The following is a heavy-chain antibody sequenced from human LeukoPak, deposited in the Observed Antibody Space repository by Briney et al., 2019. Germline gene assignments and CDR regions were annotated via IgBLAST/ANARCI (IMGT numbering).Heavy chain of an antibody. V-gene: IGHV3-74*01. CDR1: GFTFSDYW. D-gene: IGHD6-25*01. CDR2: TSKDGSDT. Sequence: PGGSLRLSCAASGFTFSDYWMHWVRQGPGKGPEWLSRTSKDGSDTFYADAAKGRFTASRDNAKNTVYLQVTNVRPDDTAVSYCARGGYSGSYYRFSWGQGTVVTVAS. CDR3: ARGGYSGSYYRFS. J-gene: IGHJ4*02.